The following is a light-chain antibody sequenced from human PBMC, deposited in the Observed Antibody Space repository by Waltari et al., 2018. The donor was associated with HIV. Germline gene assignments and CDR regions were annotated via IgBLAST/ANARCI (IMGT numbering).Light chain of an antibody. V-gene: IGLV2-14*01. CDR2: EVS. CDR3: CSDASSTTLDV. J-gene: IGLJ2*01. CDR1: SSDVGGYNY. Sequence: QSALTQPASVSGSPGQSITISCTGTSSDVGGYNYVSWYQQHPGKAPKLLIYEVSNRPSGISNRFSGSKSGNTASLTISGLQAEDEADYYCCSDASSTTLDVFGGGTKLTVL.